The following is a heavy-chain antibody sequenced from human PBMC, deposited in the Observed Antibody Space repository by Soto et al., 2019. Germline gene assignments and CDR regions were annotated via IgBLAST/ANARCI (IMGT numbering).Heavy chain of an antibody. D-gene: IGHD6-13*01. J-gene: IGHJ5*02. Sequence: SETLSLTCTVSGGSISSGDYYWSWIRQPPGKGLEWIGYIYYSGSTYYNPSLKSRVTISVDTSKNQFSLKLSSVTAADTAVYYCARERPDGSRLDPWGQGTQVTVSS. CDR3: ARERPDGSRLDP. V-gene: IGHV4-30-4*01. CDR1: GGSISSGDYY. CDR2: IYYSGST.